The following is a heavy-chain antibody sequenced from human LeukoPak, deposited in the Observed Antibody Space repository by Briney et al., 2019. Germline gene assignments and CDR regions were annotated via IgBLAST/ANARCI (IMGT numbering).Heavy chain of an antibody. Sequence: GGSLRLSCAASGFTFSSYAMSWVRQGPGKGLEWVSAISGSGGSTYYADSVKGRSTISRDNSKNRMYLQMNSLRADDTAIYYRAWSSYYSYSDMDVWGQGTTVTVSS. D-gene: IGHD3-3*01. J-gene: IGHJ6*02. CDR1: GFTFSSYA. CDR2: ISGSGGST. V-gene: IGHV3-23*01. CDR3: AWSSYYSYSDMDV.